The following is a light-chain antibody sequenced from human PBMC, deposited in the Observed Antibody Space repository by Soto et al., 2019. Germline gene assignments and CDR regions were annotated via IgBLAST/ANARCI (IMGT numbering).Light chain of an antibody. V-gene: IGKV3-15*01. CDR2: HAS. Sequence: EIVMTQSPATLSVSPGERVTLSCRATQSVTNKLTWYQQKPGQAPRLLIYHASARVTGVPARFSGSGSGTEFTLTITSLQSEDFAFYYCQQYNDWPRTFGGGTKVEI. J-gene: IGKJ4*01. CDR1: QSVTNK. CDR3: QQYNDWPRT.